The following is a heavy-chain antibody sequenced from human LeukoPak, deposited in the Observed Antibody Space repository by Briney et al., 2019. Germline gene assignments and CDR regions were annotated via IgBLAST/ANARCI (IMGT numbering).Heavy chain of an antibody. CDR2: INHSGST. CDR1: GGSISSYY. Sequence: SETLSLTCTVSGGSISSYYWSWIRQPPGKGLEWIGEINHSGSTNYNPSLKSRVTISVDTSKNQFSLKLSSVTAADTAVYYCARKQWLVLVRWFDPWGQGTLVTVSS. J-gene: IGHJ5*02. CDR3: ARKQWLVLVRWFDP. V-gene: IGHV4-34*01. D-gene: IGHD6-19*01.